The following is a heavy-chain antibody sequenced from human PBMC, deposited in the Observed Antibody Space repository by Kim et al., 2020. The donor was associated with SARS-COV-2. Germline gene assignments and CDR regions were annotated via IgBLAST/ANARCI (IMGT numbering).Heavy chain of an antibody. CDR2: IIPIFGTA. CDR1: GGTFSSFA. J-gene: IGHJ4*02. V-gene: IGHV1-69*13. CDR3: ARTLKGWEPKAYFDY. D-gene: IGHD1-26*01. Sequence: SVKVSCKASGGTFSSFAISWVRQAPGQGLEWMGGIIPIFGTANYAQKFQGRVTITADESTSTAYMELTSLRSEDTAVYYCARTLKGWEPKAYFDYWGQGPLVTVSS.